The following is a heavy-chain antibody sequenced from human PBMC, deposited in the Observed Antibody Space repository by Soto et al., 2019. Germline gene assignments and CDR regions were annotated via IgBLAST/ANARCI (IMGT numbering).Heavy chain of an antibody. CDR1: GFNFEDYA. D-gene: IGHD2-15*01. CDR2: INWNSGIT. V-gene: IGHV3-9*01. J-gene: IGHJ5*02. CDR3: ARGRGALTVVSNWFDP. Sequence: GGSLRLSCVAFGFNFEDYAMHWIRQAPGKGLEWVSGINWNSGITGYADSVKGRFTISRDNANNSLHLEMSSLKTEDTALYYCARGRGALTVVSNWFDPWGQGTLVTVSS.